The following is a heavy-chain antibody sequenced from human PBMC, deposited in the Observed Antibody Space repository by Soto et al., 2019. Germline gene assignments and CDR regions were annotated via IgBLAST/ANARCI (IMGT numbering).Heavy chain of an antibody. CDR2: INPDGGAT. CDR1: GYTFSFDY. V-gene: IGHV1-46*01. CDR3: AKGRRNTF. D-gene: IGHD3-10*01. J-gene: IGHJ4*02. Sequence: QVQLLQSGAEVKKPGASVKISCKASGYTFSFDYLSWVLRAPGQGLQWMGKINPDGGATTYAQIFQGRVSITSDASTGTVYMELSSLTSDDTAVDYCAKGRRNTFWGQGTLVSVAS.